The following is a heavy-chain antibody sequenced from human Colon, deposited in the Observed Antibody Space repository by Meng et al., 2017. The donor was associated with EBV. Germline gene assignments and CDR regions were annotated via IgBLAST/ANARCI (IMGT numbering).Heavy chain of an antibody. Sequence: GQQQESGAGRVEPSPTLSLTCTVSGGSRCSGNYYWRWIRPPPGKGLEWIGYIHHSGSAYYNPSLKSRVSISVDTAKNQFSLNLNSMTAADTAVYYCASFDHIPRRNYFDYWGQGTLVTVSS. J-gene: IGHJ4*02. CDR3: ASFDHIPRRNYFDY. D-gene: IGHD2-21*01. CDR1: GGSRCSGNYY. CDR2: IHHSGSA. V-gene: IGHV4-30-4*01.